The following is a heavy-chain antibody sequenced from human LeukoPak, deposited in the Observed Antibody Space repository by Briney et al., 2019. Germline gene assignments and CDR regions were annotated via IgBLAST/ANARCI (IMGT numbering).Heavy chain of an antibody. CDR3: TTDRYYEILTGYYRPDY. J-gene: IGHJ4*02. CDR2: IKSKTDGGTT. D-gene: IGHD3-9*01. CDR1: GFTFSNAW. Sequence: GGSLRLSCAASGFTFSNAWMTWVRQAPGKGLEWVGRIKSKTDGGTTDYAAPVKGRFTISRDDSKNTLYLQMNSLKIEDTAVYYCTTDRYYEILTGYYRPDYWGQGTLVTVSS. V-gene: IGHV3-15*01.